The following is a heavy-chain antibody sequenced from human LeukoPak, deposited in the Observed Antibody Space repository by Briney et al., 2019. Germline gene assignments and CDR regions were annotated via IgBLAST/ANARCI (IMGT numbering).Heavy chain of an antibody. D-gene: IGHD1-1*01. Sequence: GESLKISCKGSGYIFTNYWIGWVRQMPGKGLEWMGIIYPGESDTRYSPSFQGQVTISADKSISTVQWSSLKASDTAIYYCARLRNGYGHRADYWGQGTLVTVSS. V-gene: IGHV5-51*01. J-gene: IGHJ4*02. CDR3: ARLRNGYGHRADY. CDR1: GYIFTNYW. CDR2: IYPGESDT.